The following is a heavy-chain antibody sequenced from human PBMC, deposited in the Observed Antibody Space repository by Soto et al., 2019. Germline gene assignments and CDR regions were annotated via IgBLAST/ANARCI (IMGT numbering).Heavy chain of an antibody. V-gene: IGHV2-5*02. CDR2: IYWDDTK. D-gene: IGHD1-26*01. CDR1: GFSLPTDRVG. J-gene: IGHJ4*02. Sequence: QITLKESGPTLVKPTQTLTLTCTFSGFSLPTDRVGVGWIRQPPGKDLEWLAVIYWDDTKTYRPSLKSRLTITKDTSKNQVALTMTDMDPVDTATCYCAHAYGGMSLYWGQGTLVTVSS. CDR3: AHAYGGMSLY.